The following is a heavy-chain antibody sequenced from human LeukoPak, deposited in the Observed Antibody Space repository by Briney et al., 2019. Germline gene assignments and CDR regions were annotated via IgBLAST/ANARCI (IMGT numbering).Heavy chain of an antibody. CDR3: AFLAHIVTTTRGDFDY. CDR1: GGTFSSYA. CDR2: IIPIFGTA. Sequence: ASVKVSCKASGGTFSSYAISWVRQAPGQGLEWMGGIIPIFGTAKYAQKFQGGVTITADESTSTAYLELNSLRSEDTAVYYCAFLAHIVTTTRGDFDYWGQGTPVTVSS. D-gene: IGHD5-12*01. V-gene: IGHV1-69*01. J-gene: IGHJ4*02.